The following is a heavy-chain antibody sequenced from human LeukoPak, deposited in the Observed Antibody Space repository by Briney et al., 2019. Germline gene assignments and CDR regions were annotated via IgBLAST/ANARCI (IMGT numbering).Heavy chain of an antibody. CDR2: IKQDGSEK. CDR3: ARNRASLDY. J-gene: IGHJ4*02. V-gene: IGHV3-7*04. Sequence: PGGSLRLSCAASAFSLSTYWMSWVRQAPGKGLEWVAYIKQDGSEKNYVDSVKGRFTISRDNAKNSPYLQMNSLRAEDTAVYYCARNRASLDYWGQGALVTVSS. D-gene: IGHD2/OR15-2a*01. CDR1: AFSLSTYW.